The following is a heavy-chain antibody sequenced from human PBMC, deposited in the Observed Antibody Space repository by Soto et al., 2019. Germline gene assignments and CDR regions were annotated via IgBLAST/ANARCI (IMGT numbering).Heavy chain of an antibody. V-gene: IGHV4-31*03. CDR2: IYSSGST. Sequence: QVQLQESGPGLVKPSQTLSLTCTVSGGSISSGGYYWSWIRHHPGKGLEWIGYIYSSGSTYYNPSLKSRVTISVDTSKNQFSLKLSSVTAADTAVYYCARSAVAGRTIFDYWGQGTLVTVSS. CDR3: ARSAVAGRTIFDY. D-gene: IGHD6-19*01. CDR1: GGSISSGGYY. J-gene: IGHJ4*02.